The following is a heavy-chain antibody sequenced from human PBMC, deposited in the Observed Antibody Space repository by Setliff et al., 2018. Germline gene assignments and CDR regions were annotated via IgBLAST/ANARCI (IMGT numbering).Heavy chain of an antibody. V-gene: IGHV1-2*02. Sequence: ASVKVSCKASGYTFTGYYMHWVRQAPGQGLEWMGWINPNSGGTNYAQKFQGRVTMTTDTATSTAYMELSRLRSDDTAVYYCARGSGTTSWFDPWGQGTLVTVSS. J-gene: IGHJ5*02. CDR3: ARGSGTTSWFDP. CDR2: INPNSGGT. D-gene: IGHD1-7*01. CDR1: GYTFTGYY.